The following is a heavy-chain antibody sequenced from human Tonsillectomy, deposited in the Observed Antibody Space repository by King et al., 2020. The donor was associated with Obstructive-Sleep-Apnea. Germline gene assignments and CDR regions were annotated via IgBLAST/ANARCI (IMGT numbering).Heavy chain of an antibody. J-gene: IGHJ3*02. Sequence: VQLQESGPGLVKPSETLSLTCTVSGGSISSYYWSWIRQPPGKGLEWIGYIYYSGSTNYNPSLKSRVTMSVDMSKNQFSLKRSSVTAADTAVYYCARPVHDYGDYHAFDIWGQGTMVTVSS. CDR3: ARPVHDYGDYHAFDI. V-gene: IGHV4-59*08. CDR2: IYYSGST. D-gene: IGHD4-17*01. CDR1: GGSISSYY.